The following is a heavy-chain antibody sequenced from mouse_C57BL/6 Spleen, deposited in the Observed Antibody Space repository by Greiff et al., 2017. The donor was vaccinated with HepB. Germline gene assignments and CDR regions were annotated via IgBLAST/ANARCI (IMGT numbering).Heavy chain of an antibody. D-gene: IGHD1-1*01. V-gene: IGHV5-16*01. CDR3: ARDRDYGSSYVYWYFDV. J-gene: IGHJ1*03. CDR2: INYDGSST. CDR1: GFTFSDYY. Sequence: EVHLVESEGGLVQPGSSMKLSCTASGFTFSDYYMAWVRQVPEKGLEWVANINYDGSSTYYLDSLKSRFIISRDNAKNILYLQMSSLKSEDTATYYCARDRDYGSSYVYWYFDVWGTGTTVTVSS.